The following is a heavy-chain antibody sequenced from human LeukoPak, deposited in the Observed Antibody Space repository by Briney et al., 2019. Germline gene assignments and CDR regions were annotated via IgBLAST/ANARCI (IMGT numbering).Heavy chain of an antibody. V-gene: IGHV4-39*02. CDR2: IYYSGST. Sequence: SETLSLTCTVSGGSISSSSYYWGWIRQPPGKGLEWFGSIYYSGSTYYNPSLKSRVTISVDTSKNHFSLKLSSVTAADTAVYYCARLTPFWANAFDIWGQGTMVTVSS. CDR1: GGSISSSSYY. J-gene: IGHJ3*02. CDR3: ARLTPFWANAFDI. D-gene: IGHD3-16*01.